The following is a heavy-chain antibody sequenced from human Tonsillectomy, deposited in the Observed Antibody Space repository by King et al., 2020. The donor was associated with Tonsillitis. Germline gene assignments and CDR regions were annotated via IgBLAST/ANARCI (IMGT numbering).Heavy chain of an antibody. J-gene: IGHJ6*02. Sequence: VQLQQWGAGLLKPSEHLSLTCAVYGGSLSGYHWSWIRQPPGKGLEWIGEIDHSGSTNYNPSLKSRVTISIDTSKNQFSLELSSVTAADTAVYYCARDRGGYDYNFYYGLGVWGRGTTVTVSS. CDR1: GGSLSGYH. D-gene: IGHD5-12*01. CDR3: ARDRGGYDYNFYYGLGV. V-gene: IGHV4-34*01. CDR2: IDHSGST.